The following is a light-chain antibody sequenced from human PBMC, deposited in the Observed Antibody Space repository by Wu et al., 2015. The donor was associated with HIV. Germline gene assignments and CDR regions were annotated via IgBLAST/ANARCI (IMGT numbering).Light chain of an antibody. CDR1: QSISSY. CDR2: GTS. J-gene: IGKJ4*01. V-gene: IGKV1-39*01. CDR3: LQYYIYPLT. Sequence: DIQMTQSPSSLSASVGDRVTITCRASQSISSYLNWYQQKPGKTPKVLIYGTSTLQSGVPSRFSGARSGTNFTLTISCLQSEDLATYYCLQYYIYPLTFGGGTKVDIK.